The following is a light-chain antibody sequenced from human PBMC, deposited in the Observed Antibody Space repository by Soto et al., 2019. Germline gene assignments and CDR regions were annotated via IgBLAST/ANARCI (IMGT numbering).Light chain of an antibody. V-gene: IGKV1-5*01. CDR2: DAS. Sequence: DIQMTQSPSTLSASVGDRVTITCRASQSISSWLAWYQQKPGKAPKLLIYDASSLVSGVPSRFSGSGSGTEFTLTISSLQPDDFATYYCQQYNSYPSTFGQGTKVEIK. CDR1: QSISSW. CDR3: QQYNSYPST. J-gene: IGKJ1*01.